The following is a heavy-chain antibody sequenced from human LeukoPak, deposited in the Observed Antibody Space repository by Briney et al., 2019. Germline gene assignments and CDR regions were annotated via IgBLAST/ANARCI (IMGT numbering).Heavy chain of an antibody. D-gene: IGHD3-10*01. CDR3: ARDRNYYGSGKDAFDI. Sequence: SGGSLRLSCAASGFTVSSNYMSCVRQAPGKGLEWVSVIYSGGSTYYADSVKGRFTISRDNSKNTLYLQMNSLRAEDTAVYYCARDRNYYGSGKDAFDIWGQGTMVTVSS. CDR2: IYSGGST. CDR1: GFTVSSNY. V-gene: IGHV3-53*01. J-gene: IGHJ3*02.